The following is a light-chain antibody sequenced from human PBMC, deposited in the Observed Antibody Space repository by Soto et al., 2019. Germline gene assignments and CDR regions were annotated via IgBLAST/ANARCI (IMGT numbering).Light chain of an antibody. CDR3: QQYNSYSWT. CDR2: DAS. J-gene: IGKJ1*01. CDR1: HNISSW. V-gene: IGKV1-5*01. Sequence: DIQMTQSPSTLSASVRDRVTITCRASHNISSWLAWYQQKPGKAPKRLIYDASSLESGVPARFSGSGSGTEFTLTISSLQADDVATYYCQQYNSYSWTFGQGTKVDIK.